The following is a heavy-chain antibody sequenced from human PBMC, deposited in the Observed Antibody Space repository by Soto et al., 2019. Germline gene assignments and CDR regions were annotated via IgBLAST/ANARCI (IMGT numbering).Heavy chain of an antibody. CDR2: INHSGST. D-gene: IGHD2-2*01. V-gene: IGHV4-34*01. Sequence: ETLSLTCAVYGGSFSGYYWSWIRQPPGKGLEWIGEINHSGSTNYNPSLKSRVTISVDTSKNQFSLKLSSVTAADTAVYYCARTVPGYYYYGMDVWGQGTTVTVSS. CDR3: ARTVPGYYYYGMDV. J-gene: IGHJ6*02. CDR1: GGSFSGYY.